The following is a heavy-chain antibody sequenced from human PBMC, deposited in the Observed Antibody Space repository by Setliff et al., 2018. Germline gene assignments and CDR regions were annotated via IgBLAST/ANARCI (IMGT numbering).Heavy chain of an antibody. Sequence: PGGSLRLSCAASGFTFSSYSMNWVRQAPGKGLEWVSYISSSSTIYYADSVKGRFTISRDNAKNSLYLQMDSLRVEDTAMYFCARDRGGGLYDYWGRGTLVTVSS. CDR1: GFTFSSYS. D-gene: IGHD3-16*01. CDR3: ARDRGGGLYDY. V-gene: IGHV3-48*04. J-gene: IGHJ4*02. CDR2: ISSSSTI.